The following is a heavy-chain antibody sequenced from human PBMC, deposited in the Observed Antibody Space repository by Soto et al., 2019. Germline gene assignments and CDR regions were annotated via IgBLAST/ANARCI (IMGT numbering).Heavy chain of an antibody. V-gene: IGHV5-51*01. CDR3: ARAGKSYCSGGSCYSGYYGMDV. CDR1: GYSFTSYW. CDR2: IYPGDSDT. J-gene: IGHJ6*02. D-gene: IGHD2-15*01. Sequence: EVQLVQSGAEVKKPGESLKISCKGSGYSFTSYWIGWVRQMPGKGLEWMGIIYPGDSDTRYSPSFQGQVTISADKSISTAYLQWSSLKASDTAMYYCARAGKSYCSGGSCYSGYYGMDVWGQGTTVTVSS.